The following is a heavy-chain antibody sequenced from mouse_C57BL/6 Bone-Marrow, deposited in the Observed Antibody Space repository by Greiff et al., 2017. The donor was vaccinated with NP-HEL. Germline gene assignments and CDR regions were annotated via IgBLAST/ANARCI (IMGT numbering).Heavy chain of an antibody. CDR1: GFNITDDY. J-gene: IGHJ2*01. Sequence: EVQLQQSGAELVRPGASVKLSCTASGFNITDDYMHWVKQRPEQGLEWIGWIDPENGDTEYASKFQGQATITADTSSNTAYLKLSSLTSEDTAVYYCATRSDYWGQGTTLTVSS. CDR2: IDPENGDT. CDR3: ATRSDY. V-gene: IGHV14-4*01.